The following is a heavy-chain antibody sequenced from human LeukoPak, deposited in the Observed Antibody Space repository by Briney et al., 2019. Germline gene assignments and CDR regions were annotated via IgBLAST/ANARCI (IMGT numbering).Heavy chain of an antibody. D-gene: IGHD1-20*01. CDR2: ISGSGGST. J-gene: IGHJ4*02. CDR3: AKDRSRNWNEPTVFDY. CDR1: GFTFSSYA. Sequence: GGSPRLSCAASGFTFSSYAMSWVRQAPGKGLEWVSAISGSGGSTYYADSVKGRFTISRDNSKNTLYPQMNSLRAEDTAVYYCAKDRSRNWNEPTVFDYWGQGTLVPVST. V-gene: IGHV3-23*01.